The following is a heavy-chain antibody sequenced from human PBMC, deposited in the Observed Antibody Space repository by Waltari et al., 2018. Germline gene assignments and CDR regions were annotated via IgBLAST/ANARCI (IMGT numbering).Heavy chain of an antibody. CDR1: GFPFSPFA. D-gene: IGHD3-10*01. CDR2: SRGSGGTS. Sequence: EVQLLESGGDLIEPGGSLRLSCAASGFPFSPFAMTWGRQAPGKRLEGVCYSRGSGGTSYYTVSLPGGFTVSRDNSDNTLYLHMNKLRADDTGIYYCAKDRGSGRIFFDSWGRGTLVVVSS. J-gene: IGHJ4*02. CDR3: AKDRGSGRIFFDS. V-gene: IGHV3-23*01.